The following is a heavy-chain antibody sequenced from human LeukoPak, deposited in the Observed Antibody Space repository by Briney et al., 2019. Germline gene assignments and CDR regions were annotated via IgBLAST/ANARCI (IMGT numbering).Heavy chain of an antibody. CDR1: GGSISSYY. D-gene: IGHD5-24*01. V-gene: IGHV4-59*01. CDR3: ARGDLQMATMGTFWFDY. Sequence: PSGTLSLTCTVSGGSISSYYWSWIRQPPGKGLEWIGYIYYSGSTNYNPSLKSRVTISVDTSKNQFSLKLSSVTAADTAVYYCARGDLQMATMGTFWFDYWGQGTLVTVSS. CDR2: IYYSGST. J-gene: IGHJ4*02.